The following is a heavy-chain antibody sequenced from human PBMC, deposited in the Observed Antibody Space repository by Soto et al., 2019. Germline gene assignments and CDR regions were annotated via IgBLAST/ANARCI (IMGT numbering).Heavy chain of an antibody. D-gene: IGHD2-2*01. CDR3: ARDGGQLLLFDY. J-gene: IGHJ4*02. CDR1: GFTFSSYS. CDR2: ISSSSSFI. Sequence: EVQLVESGGGLVKPGGSLRLSCAASGFTFSSYSMNWVRQAPGKGLEWVSSISSSSSFIYYADSVKGRFTISRDNAKNSLYVQMNSLRAEDTAVYYCARDGGQLLLFDYWGQGTLVTVSS. V-gene: IGHV3-21*01.